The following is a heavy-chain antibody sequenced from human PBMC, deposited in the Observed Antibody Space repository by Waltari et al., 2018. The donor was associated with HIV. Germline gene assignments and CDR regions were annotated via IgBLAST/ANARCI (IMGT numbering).Heavy chain of an antibody. J-gene: IGHJ3*02. CDR2: INYSGST. Sequence: WSWIRQSPGRGLEWFGEINYSGSTNYNPSLKSRVTISVDTSKNQFSLNLTSVTATDTAVYYCARSLSTLCSAGACYGDVFDIWGQGTRVTVSS. V-gene: IGHV4-34*01. CDR3: ARSLSTLCSAGACYGDVFDI. D-gene: IGHD2-21*02.